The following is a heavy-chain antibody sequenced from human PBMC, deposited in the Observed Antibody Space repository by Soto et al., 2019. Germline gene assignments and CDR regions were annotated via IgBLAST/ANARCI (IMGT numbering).Heavy chain of an antibody. J-gene: IGHJ4*02. D-gene: IGHD3-3*01. Sequence: QVRLVQSGAEVKKPGASVKVSCKASGYSLGDYGISWVRQAPGQGLEWMGWISSYNGNTYYAQKFQGRVTMTRDTSTSAAYMELGSLRPDDTAVYFCARHLRDRRVSNGYYYYFDYWGQGTLVTVSS. CDR3: ARHLRDRRVSNGYYYYFDY. CDR1: GYSLGDYG. V-gene: IGHV1-18*01. CDR2: ISSYNGNT.